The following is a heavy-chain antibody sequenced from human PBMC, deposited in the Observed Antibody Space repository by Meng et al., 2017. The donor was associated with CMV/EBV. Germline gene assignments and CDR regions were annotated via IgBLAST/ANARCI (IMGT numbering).Heavy chain of an antibody. V-gene: IGHV1-69*06. CDR2: IIHIFGTA. J-gene: IGHJ5*02. CDR1: FSSYA. D-gene: IGHD3-16*02. CDR3: ARAPIGDYVWGSYRYGWFDP. Sequence: FSSYAISWVRQATGQGLEWMGGIIHIFGTANYAQKFQGRVTITADKSTSTAYMELSSLRSEDTDVYYCARAPIGDYVWGSYRYGWFDPWGQGTLVTVSS.